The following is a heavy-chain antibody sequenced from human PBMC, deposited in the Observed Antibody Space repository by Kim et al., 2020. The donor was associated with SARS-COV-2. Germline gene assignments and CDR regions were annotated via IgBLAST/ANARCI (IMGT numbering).Heavy chain of an antibody. CDR3: ARDAPDDSSGSPKAFDI. D-gene: IGHD3-22*01. Sequence: FKGRVTMTADKSTSTAYMELSSLRSEDTAVYYCARDAPDDSSGSPKAFDIWGQGTMVTVSS. J-gene: IGHJ3*02. V-gene: IGHV1-69*04.